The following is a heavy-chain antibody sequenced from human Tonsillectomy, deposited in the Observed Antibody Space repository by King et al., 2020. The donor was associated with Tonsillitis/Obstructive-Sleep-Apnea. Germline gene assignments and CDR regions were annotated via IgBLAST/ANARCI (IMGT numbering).Heavy chain of an antibody. CDR1: GFTFRSYW. V-gene: IGHV3-74*01. Sequence: VQLVESGGGLVQPGGSLRLSCAASGFTFRSYWMHWVRQVPGKGLVWVSRINSDGSSTSYADSVKGRFTISRDNAENTLYLQMNSLRAEDTAVYYCARTLRGRGTSCEYPPNGWFYPWGQGTQVTVSS. J-gene: IGHJ5*01. CDR3: ARTLRGRGTSCEYPPNGWFYP. CDR2: INSDGSST. D-gene: IGHD2-2*01.